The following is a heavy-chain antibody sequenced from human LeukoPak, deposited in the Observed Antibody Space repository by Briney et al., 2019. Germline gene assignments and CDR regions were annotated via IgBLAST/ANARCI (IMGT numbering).Heavy chain of an antibody. CDR3: ARRDAAVAGDESYFDY. Sequence: SETLSLTCTVSGGSIRGYYWSWIRQPAGKGLEWIGRIYSSGSTNYNPSLKSRVTMSVDTSKNQFSLRLTSVTAADTAVYYCARRDAAVAGDESYFDYWGQGTLVTVSS. D-gene: IGHD6-19*01. CDR1: GGSIRGYY. CDR2: IYSSGST. V-gene: IGHV4-4*07. J-gene: IGHJ4*02.